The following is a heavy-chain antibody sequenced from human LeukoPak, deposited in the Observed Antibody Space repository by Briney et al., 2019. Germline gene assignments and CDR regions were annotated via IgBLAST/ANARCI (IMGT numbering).Heavy chain of an antibody. D-gene: IGHD1-26*01. CDR2: ITWDAGST. CDR3: TKNIGSGSSYGAFDY. CDR1: GFTFDDYT. V-gene: IGHV3-43*01. J-gene: IGHJ4*02. Sequence: PGGSLRLSCAASGFTFDDYTMHWVRQAPGKGLEWVSLITWDAGSTYYADSVKGRFTISRDNSKNSLYLQMNSLRTEDTALYYCTKNIGSGSSYGAFDYWGQGTLVTVSS.